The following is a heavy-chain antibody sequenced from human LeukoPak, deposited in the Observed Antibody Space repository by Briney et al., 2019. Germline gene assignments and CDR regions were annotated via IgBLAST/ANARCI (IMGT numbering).Heavy chain of an antibody. D-gene: IGHD3-3*01. Sequence: ASVKVSCKASAYTFTGYYIHWVRQAPGQGLGWMGWINPNSGGTNYAQKFQGRVTMTRDTSINTAYMELSRLRSDDTAVYYCARESDDFSFDYWGQGTLVTVSS. CDR3: ARESDDFSFDY. CDR1: AYTFTGYY. J-gene: IGHJ4*02. CDR2: INPNSGGT. V-gene: IGHV1-2*02.